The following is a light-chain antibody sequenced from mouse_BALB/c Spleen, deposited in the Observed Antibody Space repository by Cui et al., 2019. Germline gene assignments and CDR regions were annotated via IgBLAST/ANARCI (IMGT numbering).Light chain of an antibody. V-gene: IGKV4-80*01. CDR2: STS. Sequence: QIVLTQSPAIMSASLGEEITLTCSASSSVSYMHWYQQKSGTSPKLLIYSTSNLASGGPSRFSGSGSGTFYSLTISSVEAEDAADYYCHQWSSYPFGAGTKLELK. CDR1: SSVSY. CDR3: HQWSSYP. J-gene: IGKJ5*01.